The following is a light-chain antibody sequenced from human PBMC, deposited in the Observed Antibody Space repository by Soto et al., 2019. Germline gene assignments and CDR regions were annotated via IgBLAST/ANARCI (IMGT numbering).Light chain of an antibody. CDR1: QTVRNNY. CDR2: GAS. V-gene: IGKV3-20*01. CDR3: QQYGSSPYT. Sequence: EFVLTQSPGTLSLSPGERATLSCRASQTVRNNYLAWYQQKPGQAPRLLMYGASSRATGIPDRFSGTGSGTDFTLTISRLEPEDFAVYYCQQYGSSPYTFGLGTKLEIK. J-gene: IGKJ2*01.